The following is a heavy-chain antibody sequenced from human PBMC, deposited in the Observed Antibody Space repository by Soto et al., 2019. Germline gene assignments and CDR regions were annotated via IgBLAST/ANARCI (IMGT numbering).Heavy chain of an antibody. V-gene: IGHV1-69*01. Sequence: QVQLVQSGAEVKKPGSSVKVSCKASGGTFSSYAISWVRQAPGQGLEWMGGIIPIFGTANYAQKFQGRVTITADESTSTAYMELSSLRSEDTAVNYCATPLYDILTGYYTTGMDVWGQGTTVTVSS. CDR3: ATPLYDILTGYYTTGMDV. CDR1: GGTFSSYA. J-gene: IGHJ6*02. D-gene: IGHD3-9*01. CDR2: IIPIFGTA.